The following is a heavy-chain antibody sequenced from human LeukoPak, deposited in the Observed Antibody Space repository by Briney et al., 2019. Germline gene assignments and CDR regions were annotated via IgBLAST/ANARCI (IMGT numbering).Heavy chain of an antibody. CDR3: ARGLYYYDSSGYYYY. V-gene: IGHV3-53*01. CDR1: GFTVSSNC. J-gene: IGHJ4*02. CDR2: IYYSGST. Sequence: GGSLRLSCAASGFTVSSNCMSWVRQAPGKGLEWVSVIYYSGSTYYADSVKGRFTISRDNSKNTLYLQVNSLRAEDTAVYYCARGLYYYDSSGYYYYWGQGTLVTVSS. D-gene: IGHD3-22*01.